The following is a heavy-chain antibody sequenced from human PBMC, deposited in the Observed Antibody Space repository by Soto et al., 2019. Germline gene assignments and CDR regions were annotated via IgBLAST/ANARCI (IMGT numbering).Heavy chain of an antibody. CDR1: GGSISSDGYY. CDR3: ARDRSNSPDYFDY. J-gene: IGHJ4*02. V-gene: IGHV4-30-4*01. Sequence: SETLSLTCTVSGGSISSDGYYWSWIRQPPGKGLEWIGFIYYTGKTYYNPSLESRLTISIDTSKNQFSLKLNSVTAADTAVYYCARDRSNSPDYFDYWGQGTLVTVSS. CDR2: IYYTGKT. D-gene: IGHD6-6*01.